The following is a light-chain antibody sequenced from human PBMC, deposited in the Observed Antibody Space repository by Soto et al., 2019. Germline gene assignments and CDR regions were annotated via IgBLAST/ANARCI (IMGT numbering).Light chain of an antibody. Sequence: EIVMTQSPATLSVSPGERATLSCRASQSVSXNLAWYQQKPGQTPRLLIYGASTRATGIPARFSGSGSGTEFTLTISSLQSEDFAVYYCQQYNNWLYTFGQGTKLEIK. CDR1: QSVSXN. J-gene: IGKJ2*01. V-gene: IGKV3-15*01. CDR3: QQYNNWLYT. CDR2: GAS.